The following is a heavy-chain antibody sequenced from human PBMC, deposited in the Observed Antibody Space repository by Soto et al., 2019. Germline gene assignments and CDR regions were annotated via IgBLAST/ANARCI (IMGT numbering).Heavy chain of an antibody. D-gene: IGHD3-9*01. CDR3: ARGSPVLRYFDWLSLPNYFDY. CDR2: IYYSGST. Sequence: PSETLSLTCTVSGGSISSYYWSWIRQPPGKGLKWIGYIYYSGSTNYNPSLKSRVTISVDTSKNQFSLKLSSVTAADTAVYYCARGSPVLRYFDWLSLPNYFDYWGQGTLVTVSS. J-gene: IGHJ4*02. CDR1: GGSISSYY. V-gene: IGHV4-59*01.